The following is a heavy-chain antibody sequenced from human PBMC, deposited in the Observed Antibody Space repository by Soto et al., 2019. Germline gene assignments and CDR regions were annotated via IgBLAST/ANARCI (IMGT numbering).Heavy chain of an antibody. D-gene: IGHD3-22*01. CDR1: GYSFTSYG. CDR2: ISGHNGNT. Sequence: ASVKVSCKASGYSFTSYGISWVRQAPGQGPEWMGWISGHNGNTNHPQSLQGRVTMTTDTSRNTAYMELRSPRSDDTAVYYCARHRFNYYDDTVYYYFDYWGQGTLVTVSS. V-gene: IGHV1-18*04. J-gene: IGHJ4*02. CDR3: ARHRFNYYDDTVYYYFDY.